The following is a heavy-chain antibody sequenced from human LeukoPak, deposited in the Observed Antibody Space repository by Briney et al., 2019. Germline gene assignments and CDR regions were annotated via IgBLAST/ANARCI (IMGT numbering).Heavy chain of an antibody. CDR2: ISGSGGST. Sequence: GGSLRLSWAAAGFTFSSYAMSWVRQAPGKGLEWVSAISGSGGSTYYADSVKGRFTISRDNSKNTLYLQMNSLRAEDTAVYYCAKDDYYDSSGYLHYWGQGTLVTVSS. V-gene: IGHV3-23*01. D-gene: IGHD3-22*01. J-gene: IGHJ4*02. CDR3: AKDDYYDSSGYLHY. CDR1: GFTFSSYA.